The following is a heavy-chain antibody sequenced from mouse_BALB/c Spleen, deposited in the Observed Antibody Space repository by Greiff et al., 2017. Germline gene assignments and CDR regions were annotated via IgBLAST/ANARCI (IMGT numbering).Heavy chain of an antibody. J-gene: IGHJ3*01. Sequence: VQLQQSGAELAKPGASVKMSCKASGYTFTSYWMHWVKQRPGQGLEWIGYINPSTGYTEYNQKFKDKATLTADKSSSTAYMQLSSLTSEDSAVYYCARSTYDYGFAYWGQGTLVTVSA. CDR2: INPSTGYT. V-gene: IGHV1-7*01. CDR3: ARSTYDYGFAY. CDR1: GYTFTSYW. D-gene: IGHD2-4*01.